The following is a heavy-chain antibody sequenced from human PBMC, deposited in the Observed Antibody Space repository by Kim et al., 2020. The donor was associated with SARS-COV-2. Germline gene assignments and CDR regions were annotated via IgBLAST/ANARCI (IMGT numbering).Heavy chain of an antibody. CDR3: ARAHKKTIFGVVGAFDI. Sequence: SETLSLTCTVSGGSISSYYWSWIRQPPGEGLEWIGYIYYSGSTNYNPSLKSRVTISVDTSKNQFSLKLSSVTAADTAVYYCARAHKKTIFGVVGAFDIWGQGTMVTVSS. D-gene: IGHD3-3*01. V-gene: IGHV4-59*13. CDR1: GGSISSYY. J-gene: IGHJ3*02. CDR2: IYYSGST.